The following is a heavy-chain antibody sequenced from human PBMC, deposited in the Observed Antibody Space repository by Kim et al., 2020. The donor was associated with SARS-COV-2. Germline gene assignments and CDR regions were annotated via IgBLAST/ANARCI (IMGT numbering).Heavy chain of an antibody. V-gene: IGHV4-30-2*05. Sequence: PCVKSRVTISVDTSKNQFSLELSSVTAEDTAVYYCARVLNSGSYYCYFDYWGQGTLVTVSS. D-gene: IGHD1-26*01. J-gene: IGHJ4*02. CDR3: ARVLNSGSYYCYFDY.